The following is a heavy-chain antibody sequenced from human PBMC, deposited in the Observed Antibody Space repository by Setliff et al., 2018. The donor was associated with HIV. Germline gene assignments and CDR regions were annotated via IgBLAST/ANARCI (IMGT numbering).Heavy chain of an antibody. CDR3: ARDWRHGYDLNFDY. Sequence: GGSLRLSCAGSGFILSEYTISWVRQAPGKGLEWVSSISSISTYIYYADSGKGRFTISRDNAKNSLYLQMNSLRAEDTAMYYCARDWRHGYDLNFDYWGQGTLVTVSS. CDR1: GFILSEYT. D-gene: IGHD5-12*01. J-gene: IGHJ4*02. V-gene: IGHV3-21*01. CDR2: ISSISTYI.